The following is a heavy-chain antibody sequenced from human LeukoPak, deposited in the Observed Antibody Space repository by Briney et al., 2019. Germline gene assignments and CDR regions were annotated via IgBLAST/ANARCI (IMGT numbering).Heavy chain of an antibody. CDR3: ARFTRRDAFDI. CDR1: GGSVSSYY. V-gene: IGHV4-4*07. Sequence: SSETLSLTCTVSGGSVSSYYWSWIRQPAGKGLEWIGRIYTSGSTNYNPSLKSPVTMSVDTSKNQFSLKLSSVTAADTAVYYCARFTRRDAFDIWGQGTMVTVSS. J-gene: IGHJ3*02. CDR2: IYTSGST.